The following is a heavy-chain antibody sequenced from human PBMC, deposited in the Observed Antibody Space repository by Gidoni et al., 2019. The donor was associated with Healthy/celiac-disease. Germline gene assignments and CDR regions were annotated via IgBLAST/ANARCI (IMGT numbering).Heavy chain of an antibody. Sequence: QVQLQQWGAGLLKPSAPLSLTCAVYGGAFSGYYWSWIRQPPGKGLEWIGEINHSGSTNYNPSRKSRVTISVDTSKNQFSLKLSSVTAADTAVYYCARQSSSACDYWGQGTLVTVSS. V-gene: IGHV4-34*01. J-gene: IGHJ4*02. CDR2: INHSGST. CDR3: ARQSSSACDY. CDR1: GGAFSGYY. D-gene: IGHD6-6*01.